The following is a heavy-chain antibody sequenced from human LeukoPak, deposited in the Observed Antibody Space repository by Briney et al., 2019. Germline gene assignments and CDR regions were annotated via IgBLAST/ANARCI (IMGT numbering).Heavy chain of an antibody. D-gene: IGHD3-22*01. V-gene: IGHV3-11*04. J-gene: IGHJ3*02. CDR1: GFTFSDYY. Sequence: GGSLRLSCAASGFTFSDYYMSWIRQAPGKGLEWVSYISSSGSTIYYADSVKGRFTISRDNAKNSLYLQMNSLRAEDTAVYYCARFSDYYDSSGYSSDAFDIWGQGTMVTVSS. CDR3: ARFSDYYDSSGYSSDAFDI. CDR2: ISSSGSTI.